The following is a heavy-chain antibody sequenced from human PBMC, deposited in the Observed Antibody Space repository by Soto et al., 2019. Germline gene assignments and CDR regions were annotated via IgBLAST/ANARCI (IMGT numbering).Heavy chain of an antibody. Sequence: QVQLQESGPGLVKPSETLSLTCTVSGGSISGYYWSWIRQAPGKGLEWIGYIYYSGTTNYDPSLKSRVTMSVDTSKNPFCLKLSSVTTADTGVYYCAGVTGCTFLSFYYYMGVWGKGTGVTVCS. V-gene: IGHV4-59*01. CDR3: AGVTGCTFLSFYYYMGV. J-gene: IGHJ6*03. D-gene: IGHD2-8*01. CDR1: GGSISGYY. CDR2: IYYSGTT.